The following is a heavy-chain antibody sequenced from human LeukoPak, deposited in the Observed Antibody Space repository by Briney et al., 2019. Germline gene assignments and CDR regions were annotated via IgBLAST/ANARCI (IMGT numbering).Heavy chain of an antibody. CDR1: GFTFSSYG. Sequence: PGRSLRLSCAASGFTFSSYGMHWVRQAPGKGPEWVAVISYDGSNEYYADSVKGRFTISRDNSKNTLYLQMNSLRAEDTAVYYCAKSGQLWLSSRHYWGQGTLVTVSS. D-gene: IGHD5-18*01. V-gene: IGHV3-30*18. J-gene: IGHJ4*02. CDR3: AKSGQLWLSSRHY. CDR2: ISYDGSNE.